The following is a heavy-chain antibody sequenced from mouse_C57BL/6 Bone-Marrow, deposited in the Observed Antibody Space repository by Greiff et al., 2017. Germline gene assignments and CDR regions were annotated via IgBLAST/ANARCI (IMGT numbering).Heavy chain of an antibody. CDR2: INPNNRGT. CDR1: GYTFTDYY. Sequence: VQLQQSGSELVKPGASVKISCKASGYTFTDYYMNWVKQSHGKSLEWIGDINPNNRGTSYNQKFKGKATLTVDKSSSTAYIELRSLTSEGSAVCCCAREEVWFYFDYGGQGTALTVSS. V-gene: IGHV1-26*01. CDR3: AREEVWFYFDY. J-gene: IGHJ2*01. D-gene: IGHD2-10*02.